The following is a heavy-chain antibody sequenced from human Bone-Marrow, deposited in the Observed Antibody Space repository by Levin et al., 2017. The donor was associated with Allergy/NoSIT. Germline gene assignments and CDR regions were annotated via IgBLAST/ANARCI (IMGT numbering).Heavy chain of an antibody. V-gene: IGHV3-21*01. CDR2: ISSSSSYI. CDR3: ARAGSLAVAARRYYYYGMDA. Sequence: GGSLRLSCAASGFTFSSYSMNWVRQAPGKGLEWVSSISSSSSYIYYADSVKGRFTISRDNAKNSLYLQMNSLRAEDTAVYYCARAGSLAVAARRYYYYGMDAWGQGTTVTVSS. J-gene: IGHJ6*02. CDR1: GFTFSSYS. D-gene: IGHD6-19*01.